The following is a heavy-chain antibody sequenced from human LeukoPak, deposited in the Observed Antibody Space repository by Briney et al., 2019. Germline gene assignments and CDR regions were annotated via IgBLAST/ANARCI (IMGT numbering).Heavy chain of an antibody. J-gene: IGHJ4*02. CDR2: MNPNTGNA. CDR3: ARVGYSNSYDY. V-gene: IGHV1-8*03. Sequence: PKASVKVSCKASGYTFTNFDINWVRQATGQGLEWVGWMNPNTGNAGYAQKFQDRVTITWDASISTAYMDLSSLRSEDTAVYYCARVGYSNSYDYWGQGTLVTVSS. D-gene: IGHD4-11*01. CDR1: GYTFTNFD.